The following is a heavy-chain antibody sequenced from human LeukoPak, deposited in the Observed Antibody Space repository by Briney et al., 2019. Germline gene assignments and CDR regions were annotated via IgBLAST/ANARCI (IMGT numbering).Heavy chain of an antibody. D-gene: IGHD6-19*01. CDR2: IYPGDSDT. CDR3: ASHSSGWYGPGDY. Sequence: GESLKISCKGSEYSFTNYWNGWVRQMPGKGLEWMGIIYPGDSDTRYSPSFQGQVTISADKSISTAYLQWSSLKASDTAMYYCASHSSGWYGPGDYWGQGSLVTVSS. CDR1: EYSFTNYW. V-gene: IGHV5-51*01. J-gene: IGHJ4*02.